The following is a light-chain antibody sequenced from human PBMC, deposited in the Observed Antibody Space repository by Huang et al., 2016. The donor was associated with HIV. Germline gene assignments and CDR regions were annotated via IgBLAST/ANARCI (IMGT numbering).Light chain of an antibody. CDR2: AAS. Sequence: DIQMTQSPSSLSAFVGDRVTITCRASQSISSYLNWYQQKPGKAPKLLISAASSLQSGVPSRFSGSGSGTDFILTISSLQAEDFATYYCQQSHSTPWTFGQGTKVEIK. CDR3: QQSHSTPWT. J-gene: IGKJ1*01. V-gene: IGKV1-39*01. CDR1: QSISSY.